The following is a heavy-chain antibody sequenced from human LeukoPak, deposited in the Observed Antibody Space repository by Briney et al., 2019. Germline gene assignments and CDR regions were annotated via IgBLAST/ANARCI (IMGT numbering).Heavy chain of an antibody. V-gene: IGHV4-34*01. CDR1: SESFSPYY. Sequence: PSETLSLTCAVYSESFSPYYWGWIRQPPGKGLEWIGEIYHSGSTNYNPSLKSRVTISLDTSKNQFSLKLSSVTAADTAVYYCASPGPDYGGNSPFDFWGQGTLVTVSS. CDR2: IYHSGST. CDR3: ASPGPDYGGNSPFDF. D-gene: IGHD4-23*01. J-gene: IGHJ4*02.